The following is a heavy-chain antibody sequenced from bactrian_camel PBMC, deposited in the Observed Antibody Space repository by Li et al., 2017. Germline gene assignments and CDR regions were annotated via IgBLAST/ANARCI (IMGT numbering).Heavy chain of an antibody. CDR1: GFNFSDYW. CDR3: AAQILPRTCVVRSRYFAY. Sequence: HVQLVESGGGTVQPGGSLRLSCAASGFNFSDYWMYWVRQAPGKGLEWVASIQRDGTTTYADSVKGRFTISRDNAKNTLYLEMNSLSPEDGGTYYCAAQILPRTCVVRSRYFAYWGQGTQVTVS. D-gene: IGHD2*01. J-gene: IGHJ4*01. CDR2: SIQRDGTT. V-gene: IGHV3S1*01.